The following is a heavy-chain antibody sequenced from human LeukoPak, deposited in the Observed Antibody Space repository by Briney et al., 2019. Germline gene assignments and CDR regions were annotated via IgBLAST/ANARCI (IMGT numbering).Heavy chain of an antibody. CDR2: INPSGGST. Sequence: GASVKVSCKASGYTFTSYYMHWVRQAPGQGLEWMGIINPSGGSTSYAQKFQGRVTMTRDTSTSTVNMELSSLRSEDTAVYYCARAPSATTIFGVVTTDYWGQGTLVTVSS. V-gene: IGHV1-46*01. CDR3: ARAPSATTIFGVVTTDY. D-gene: IGHD3-3*01. CDR1: GYTFTSYY. J-gene: IGHJ4*02.